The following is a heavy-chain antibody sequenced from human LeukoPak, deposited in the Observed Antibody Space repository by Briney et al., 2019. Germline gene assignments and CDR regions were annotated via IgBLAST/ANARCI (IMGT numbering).Heavy chain of an antibody. V-gene: IGHV4-34*01. CDR1: GGSFSDYY. CDR3: ARVGLYNWFDP. Sequence: SETLSLTCAVYGGSFSDYYWSWIRQPPGKGLEWIGEINHSGSTNYNLSLKSRVTISVDTSNSQFSLRLNSVTTADTAMYYCARVGLYNWFDPWGQGTLVTVSS. J-gene: IGHJ5*02. CDR2: INHSGST.